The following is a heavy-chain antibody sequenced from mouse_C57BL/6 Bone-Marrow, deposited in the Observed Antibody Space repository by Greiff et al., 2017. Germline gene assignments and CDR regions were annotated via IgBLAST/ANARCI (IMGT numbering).Heavy chain of an antibody. Sequence: QVQLQQPGAELVKPGASVKLSCKASGYTFTNYWMHWVKQRPGKGLEWIGMMHPNGGSPDYNEKFKSEATLSVDKSSRTADMELSSLTSEDSAVYYCARYYDYGDDTMDYWGQGTSVTVSS. CDR3: ARYYDYGDDTMDY. CDR2: MHPNGGSP. J-gene: IGHJ4*01. V-gene: IGHV1-64*01. CDR1: GYTFTNYW. D-gene: IGHD2-4*01.